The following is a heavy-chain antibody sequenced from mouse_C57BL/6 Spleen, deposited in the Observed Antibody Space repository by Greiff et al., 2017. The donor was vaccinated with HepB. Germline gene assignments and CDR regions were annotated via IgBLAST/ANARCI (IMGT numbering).Heavy chain of an antibody. CDR1: GFNIKDYY. V-gene: IGHV14-1*01. D-gene: IGHD1-1*01. CDR2: IDPEDGDT. J-gene: IGHJ4*01. CDR3: TTGFGSSPYAMDY. Sequence: VQLKESGAELVRPGASVKLSCTASGFNIKDYYMHWVKQRPEQGLEWIGRIDPEDGDTEYAPKFQGKATMTADTSSNTAYLQLSSLTSEDTAVYYCTTGFGSSPYAMDYWGQGTSVTVSS.